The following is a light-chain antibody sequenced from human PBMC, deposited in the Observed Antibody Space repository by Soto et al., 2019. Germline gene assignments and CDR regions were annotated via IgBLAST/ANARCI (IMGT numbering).Light chain of an antibody. CDR1: SNDIANYNY. V-gene: IGLV2-14*01. Sequence: QSALTQPASVCGSPGQSITISCTGTSNDIANYNYVSWYQQHPGKAPKLMIYEVINRPSGVSSRFSGSKSGNTASLTISGLQPEDEADYYCSSYTSGNTAVIFGGGTKLTVL. J-gene: IGLJ2*01. CDR3: SSYTSGNTAVI. CDR2: EVI.